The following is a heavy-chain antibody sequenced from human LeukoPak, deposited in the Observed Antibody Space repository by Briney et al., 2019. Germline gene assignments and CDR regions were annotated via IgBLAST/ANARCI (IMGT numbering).Heavy chain of an antibody. CDR2: ISAYNGNT. D-gene: IGHD4-17*01. V-gene: IGHV1-18*01. J-gene: IGHJ6*03. Sequence: ASVKASCKASGYTFTSYGISWVRQAPGQGLEWMGWISAYNGNTNYAQKLQGRVTMTTDTSTSTAYMELRSLRSDDTAVYYCARIEGTVRGYYYMDVWGKGTTVTVSS. CDR3: ARIEGTVRGYYYMDV. CDR1: GYTFTSYG.